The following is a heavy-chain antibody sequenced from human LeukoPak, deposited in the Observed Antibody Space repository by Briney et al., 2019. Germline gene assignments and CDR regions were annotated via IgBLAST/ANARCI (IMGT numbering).Heavy chain of an antibody. D-gene: IGHD1-26*01. V-gene: IGHV4-59*08. Sequence: PSETLSLTCTVSGGSISSYYWSWIRQPPGKGLEWIGYIYYSGSTNYNPSLRSRVTISVDTSKNQFSLKLSSVTAADTAVYYCASGIVGAIFDYWGQGTLVTVSS. J-gene: IGHJ4*02. CDR3: ASGIVGAIFDY. CDR1: GGSISSYY. CDR2: IYYSGST.